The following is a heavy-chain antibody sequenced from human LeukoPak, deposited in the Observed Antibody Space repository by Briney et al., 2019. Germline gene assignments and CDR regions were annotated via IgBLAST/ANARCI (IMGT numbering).Heavy chain of an antibody. D-gene: IGHD3-10*01. Sequence: SETLSLTCTVSGGSISSTNFYWSWIRQPPGKGLEWIGEINHSGSTNYNPSLKSRVTISVDTSKNQFSLKLSSVTAADTAVYYCARGAHYYGSGSYQYAIYYFDYWGQGALVTVSS. CDR3: ARGAHYYGSGSYQYAIYYFDY. V-gene: IGHV4-39*07. CDR2: INHSGST. J-gene: IGHJ4*02. CDR1: GGSISSTNFY.